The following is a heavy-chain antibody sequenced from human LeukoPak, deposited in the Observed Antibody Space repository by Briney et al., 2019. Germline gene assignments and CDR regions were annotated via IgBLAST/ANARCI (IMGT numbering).Heavy chain of an antibody. CDR1: GGSISSSNW. Sequence: PSGTLSLTCAVSGGSISSSNWWRWVRQPPGKGLEWIGEIYHSGSTNYNPSLKSRVTISVDKSKNQFSLKLSSVTAADPAVYYCARDVIVVDKSEEGAGLEIWGQGTMVTVSS. D-gene: IGHD3-22*01. CDR2: IYHSGST. J-gene: IGHJ3*02. V-gene: IGHV4-4*02. CDR3: ARDVIVVDKSEEGAGLEI.